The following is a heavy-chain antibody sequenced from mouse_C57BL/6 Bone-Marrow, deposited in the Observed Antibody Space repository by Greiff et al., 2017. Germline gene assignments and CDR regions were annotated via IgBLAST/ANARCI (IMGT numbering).Heavy chain of an antibody. D-gene: IGHD1-1*01. CDR1: GYTFTDYY. Sequence: VQLQQSGAELVRPGASVKLSCKASGYTFTDYYINWVKQRPGQGLEWIARIYPGSGNTYYNEKFKGKATLTAEKSSSTAHMQLSSLTSEDSAVYFCAKNYGSSYWYFDVWGTGTTVTVSS. J-gene: IGHJ1*03. CDR3: AKNYGSSYWYFDV. CDR2: IYPGSGNT. V-gene: IGHV1-76*01.